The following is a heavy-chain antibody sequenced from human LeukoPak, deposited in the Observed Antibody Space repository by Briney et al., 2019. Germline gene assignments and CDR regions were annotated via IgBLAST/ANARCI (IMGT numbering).Heavy chain of an antibody. CDR1: GFTFSSYW. CDR2: IKQDGSEK. D-gene: IGHD3-9*01. Sequence: PGGSLRLSCAASGFTFSSYWMSWVRQAPGKGLEWVANIKQDGSEKYYVDSVKGRFTISRDNAKNSLYLQMNSLRAEDTAVYYCARDSSYDILTGYHQYWGQGTLVTVSS. CDR3: ARDSSYDILTGYHQY. J-gene: IGHJ4*02. V-gene: IGHV3-7*01.